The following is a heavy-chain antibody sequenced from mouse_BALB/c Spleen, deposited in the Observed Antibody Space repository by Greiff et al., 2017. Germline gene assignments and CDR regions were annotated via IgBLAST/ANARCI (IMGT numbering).Heavy chain of an antibody. Sequence: VQLQQSAAELARPGASVKMSCKASGYTFTSYTMHWVKQRPGQGLEWIGYINPSSGYTEYNQKFKDKTTLTADKSSSTAYMQLSSLTSEDSAVYYCARSRNARELFAYWGQGTLVTVSA. J-gene: IGHJ3*01. CDR3: ARSRNARELFAY. CDR1: GYTFTSYT. CDR2: INPSSGYT. V-gene: IGHV1-4*02.